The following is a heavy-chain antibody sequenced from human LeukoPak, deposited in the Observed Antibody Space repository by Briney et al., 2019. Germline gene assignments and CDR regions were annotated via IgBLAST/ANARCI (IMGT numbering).Heavy chain of an antibody. Sequence: GGSLRLSCAASGFTVISNYMSWVRQAPGKGLEWVSYISSSGSTIYYADSVKGRFTISRDNAKNSLYLQMNSLRAEDTAVYYCAKDYGDYENHDYWGQGTLVTVSS. J-gene: IGHJ4*02. D-gene: IGHD4-17*01. CDR3: AKDYGDYENHDY. CDR1: GFTVISNY. V-gene: IGHV3-11*01. CDR2: ISSSGSTI.